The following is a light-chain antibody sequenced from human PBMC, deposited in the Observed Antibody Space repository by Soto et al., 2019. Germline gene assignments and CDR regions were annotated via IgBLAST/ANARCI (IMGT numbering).Light chain of an antibody. J-gene: IGKJ4*01. CDR2: QAS. Sequence: DIQMTQSPSTLSASIGDRVTITCRASQNISSWLSWYQQKPGKAPNLLIYQASILESGVPSRFSGSGSGTEFSLTIGSLQPDDFATFYCQQHNLNSLSFGGGTKVDIK. CDR3: QQHNLNSLS. V-gene: IGKV1-5*03. CDR1: QNISSW.